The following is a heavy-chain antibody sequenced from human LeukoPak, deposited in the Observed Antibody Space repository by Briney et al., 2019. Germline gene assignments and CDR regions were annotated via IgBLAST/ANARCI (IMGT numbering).Heavy chain of an antibody. CDR3: ARHSSSWYRARGYYMDV. Sequence: RASVKVSCKASGGTFSSYAISWVRQAPGQGLEWMGGIIPIFGTANYAQKSQGRVTITTDESTSTAYMELGSLRSEDTAVYYCARHSSSWYRARGYYMDVWGKGTTVTVSS. D-gene: IGHD6-13*01. CDR1: GGTFSSYA. V-gene: IGHV1-69*05. J-gene: IGHJ6*03. CDR2: IIPIFGTA.